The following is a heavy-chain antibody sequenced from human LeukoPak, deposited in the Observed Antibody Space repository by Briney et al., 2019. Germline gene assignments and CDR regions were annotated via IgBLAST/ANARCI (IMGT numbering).Heavy chain of an antibody. CDR3: ARVNYDRAYYFDY. CDR1: GGSFSGYY. V-gene: IGHV4-34*01. D-gene: IGHD3-22*01. Sequence: SETLSLTCAVYGGSFSGYYWSWIRQPPGKGLEWIGEINHSGSTNYNPSLKSRVTISVDTFKNQFSLKLSSVTAADTAVYYCARVNYDRAYYFDYWGQGTLVTVSS. J-gene: IGHJ4*02. CDR2: INHSGST.